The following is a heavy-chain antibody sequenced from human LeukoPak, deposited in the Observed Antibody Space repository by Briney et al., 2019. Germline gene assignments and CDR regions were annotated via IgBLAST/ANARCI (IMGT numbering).Heavy chain of an antibody. CDR3: ARDSYDSSGNYLDY. D-gene: IGHD3-22*01. J-gene: IGHJ4*02. CDR1: GYTFTSYG. Sequence: ASVKVSCKASGYTFTSYGFSWVRQAPGQGLEWMGWISAYNGNTKYAQKLQGRDTMTTDTSTSTSYMELRSLRFDDTAVYYCARDSYDSSGNYLDYWGQGTLVTVSS. V-gene: IGHV1-18*01. CDR2: ISAYNGNT.